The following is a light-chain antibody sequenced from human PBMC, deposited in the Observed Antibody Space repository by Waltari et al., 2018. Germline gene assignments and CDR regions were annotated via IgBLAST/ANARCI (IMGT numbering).Light chain of an antibody. CDR3: LLAYGGARV. CDR2: DST. CDR1: TGPLTRNHH. V-gene: IGLV7-46*01. J-gene: IGLJ3*02. Sequence: QAVVTQESSLTVSPGGTVTPTCASSTGPLTRNHHPYWFQQKPGQDPTTLIYDSTNRHSWTPARFSASLLGGKAALTLSGAQPEDEADYYCLLAYGGARVFGRGTKLTVL.